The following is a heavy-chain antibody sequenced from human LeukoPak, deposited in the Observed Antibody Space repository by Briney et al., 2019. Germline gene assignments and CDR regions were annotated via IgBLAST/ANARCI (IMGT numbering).Heavy chain of an antibody. CDR2: ISGSGGST. D-gene: IGHD5-18*01. J-gene: IGHJ4*02. V-gene: IGHV3-23*01. CDR3: AKDLGYSYGNEYFDY. CDR1: GFTFSSYA. Sequence: GGSLRLSCAASGFTFSSYAMSRVRQAPGKGLEWVSAISGSGGSTYYADSVKGRFTISRDNSKNTLYLQMNSLRAEDTAVYYCAKDLGYSYGNEYFDYWGQGTLVTVSS.